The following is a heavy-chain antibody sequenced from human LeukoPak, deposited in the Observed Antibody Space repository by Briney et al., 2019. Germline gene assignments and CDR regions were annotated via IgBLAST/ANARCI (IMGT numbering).Heavy chain of an antibody. V-gene: IGHV4-4*07. J-gene: IGHJ3*02. CDR3: ARALRDSYNWSYDAFDI. D-gene: IGHD1-20*01. Sequence: SETLSLTCTVSGGSISSYYRSWVRQPAGKGLEWFGRIYTSGSTNYNPPLKSRVTISVDTSKHTLPLTLSSFSAAATAVYYCARALRDSYNWSYDAFDIWGQGTMVTVSS. CDR2: IYTSGST. CDR1: GGSISSYY.